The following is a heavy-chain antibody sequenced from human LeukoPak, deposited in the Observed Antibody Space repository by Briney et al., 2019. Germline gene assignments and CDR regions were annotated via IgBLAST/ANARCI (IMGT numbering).Heavy chain of an antibody. CDR1: GGSFSGYY. V-gene: IGHV4-34*01. J-gene: IGHJ4*02. Sequence: SETLSLTCVVYGGSFSGYYWSWIRQPPGKGLEWIGSIYYSGSTYYYPSLKSRVTISVDTSKNQFSLKLSSVTAADTAVYYCARLNYYDSSGYYRAWYWGQGTLVTVSS. CDR3: ARLNYYDSSGYYRAWY. CDR2: IYYSGST. D-gene: IGHD3-22*01.